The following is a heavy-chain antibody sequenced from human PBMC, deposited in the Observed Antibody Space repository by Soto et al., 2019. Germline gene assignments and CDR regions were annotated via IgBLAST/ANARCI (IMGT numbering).Heavy chain of an antibody. D-gene: IGHD3-10*01. J-gene: IGHJ3*02. Sequence: GASVKVSCKASGYTFTSYAMHWVRQAPGQRLEWMGWINAGNGNTKYSQKFQGRVTITRDTSASTAYMELSSLRSEDTAVYYCARDSGSYYKDAFDIRGQGTMVTVSS. CDR3: ARDSGSYYKDAFDI. CDR2: INAGNGNT. CDR1: GYTFTSYA. V-gene: IGHV1-3*01.